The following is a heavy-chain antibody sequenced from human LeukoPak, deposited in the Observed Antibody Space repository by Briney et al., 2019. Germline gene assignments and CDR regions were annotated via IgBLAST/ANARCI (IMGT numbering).Heavy chain of an antibody. CDR2: ISGRGGRT. J-gene: IGHJ5*02. V-gene: IGHV3-23*01. D-gene: IGHD3/OR15-3a*01. CDR1: GCTFRSFA. Sequence: PGGSLRLSCAASGCTFRSFAMNWVRQAPGKGLEWVSAISGRGGRTHYADSVKGRFSIYRENSRNTLYLHMNSLRVEDTATYYCVKDPGTGFSTGWLDPWGQGTLVSVSS. CDR3: VKDPGTGFSTGWLDP.